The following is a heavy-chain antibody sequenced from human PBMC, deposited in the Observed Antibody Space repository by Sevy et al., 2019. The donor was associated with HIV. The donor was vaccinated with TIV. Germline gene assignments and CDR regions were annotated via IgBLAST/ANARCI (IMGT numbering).Heavy chain of an antibody. J-gene: IGHJ4*02. CDR3: ASSRYSSGYPYYFDY. CDR2: IYPGDSDT. V-gene: IGHV5-51*01. D-gene: IGHD3-22*01. Sequence: GVSLKISCKGSGYSFTSYWIGWVRQMPGKGLEWMGIIYPGDSDTRYSPSFQGQVTISADKSISTAYLQWSSLKASDTAMYYCASSRYSSGYPYYFDYWGQGTLVTVSS. CDR1: GYSFTSYW.